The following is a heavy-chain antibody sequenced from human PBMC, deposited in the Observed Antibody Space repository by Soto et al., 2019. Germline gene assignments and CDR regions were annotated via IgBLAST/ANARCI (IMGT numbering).Heavy chain of an antibody. J-gene: IGHJ4*02. CDR2: ISYDGSNK. CDR3: AKDHFMKNWNYGLDY. V-gene: IGHV3-30*18. Sequence: QVQLVESGGGVVQPGRSLRLSCAASGFTFSSYGMHWVRQAPGKGLEWVAVISYDGSNKYYADSVKGRFTISRDNSKNTLYLQMNSLRAEDTAVYYCAKDHFMKNWNYGLDYWGQGTLVTVSS. CDR1: GFTFSSYG. D-gene: IGHD1-7*01.